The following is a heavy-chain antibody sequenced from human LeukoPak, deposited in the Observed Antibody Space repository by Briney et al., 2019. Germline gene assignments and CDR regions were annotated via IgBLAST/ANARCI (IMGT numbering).Heavy chain of an antibody. Sequence: SQTLSLTCAISGDSVSSNSAAWNWIRQSPSRGLEWLGRTYYRSKWYNDYAVSVKSRITINPDTSKNQFSLQPNSVTPEDTAVYYCARGVVDCSSTSCYNYYYYYMDAWGKGTTVTVSS. CDR3: ARGVVDCSSTSCYNYYYYYMDA. J-gene: IGHJ6*03. D-gene: IGHD2-2*02. CDR2: TYYRSKWYN. V-gene: IGHV6-1*01. CDR1: GDSVSSNSAA.